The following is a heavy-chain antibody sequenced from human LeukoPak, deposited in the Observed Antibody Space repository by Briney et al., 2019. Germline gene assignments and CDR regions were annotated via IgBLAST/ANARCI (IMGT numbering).Heavy chain of an antibody. CDR2: ISSSSSYI. D-gene: IGHD6-19*01. V-gene: IGHV3-21*01. CDR1: GFTFSSYS. Sequence: GGSLRLSCAASGFTFSSYSMNWVRQAPGKGLEWVSSISSSSSYIYYADSVKGRFTISRDNAKNSLYLQMNSLRAEDTAVYYCATSSHGYSSGWYHPPIDYWGQGTLVTVSS. J-gene: IGHJ4*02. CDR3: ATSSHGYSSGWYHPPIDY.